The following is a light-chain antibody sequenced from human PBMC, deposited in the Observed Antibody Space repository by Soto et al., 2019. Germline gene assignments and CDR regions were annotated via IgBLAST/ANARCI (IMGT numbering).Light chain of an antibody. CDR3: QQYGSS. Sequence: IVLTQSPGTLSLSPWERATLSCRASQSVSSSYLAWYQQKPGQAPRLLIYGASSRATGIPDRFSGSGSGTDFTLTISRLEPEDFAVYYCQQYGSSFGGGTKVDIK. J-gene: IGKJ4*01. CDR1: QSVSSSY. V-gene: IGKV3-20*01. CDR2: GAS.